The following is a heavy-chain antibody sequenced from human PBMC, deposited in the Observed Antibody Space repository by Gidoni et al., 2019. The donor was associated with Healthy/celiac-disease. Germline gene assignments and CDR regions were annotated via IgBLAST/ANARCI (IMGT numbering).Heavy chain of an antibody. CDR2: INPNSGGT. J-gene: IGHJ6*02. CDR1: GYTFTGYY. V-gene: IGHV1-2*02. CDR3: ARDSDIVVVPAAPRNHLDYYYGMDV. Sequence: QVQLVQSGAEVKKPGASVKVSCKASGYTFTGYYMHWVRQAPRQGLEWMGWINPNSGGTNYAQKFQGRVTMTRDTSISTAYMELSRLRSDDTAVYYCARDSDIVVVPAAPRNHLDYYYGMDVWGQGTTVTVSS. D-gene: IGHD2-2*01.